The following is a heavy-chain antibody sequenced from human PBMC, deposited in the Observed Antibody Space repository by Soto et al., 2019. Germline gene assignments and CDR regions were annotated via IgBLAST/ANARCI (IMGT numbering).Heavy chain of an antibody. CDR2: IHSSGGT. CDR1: GDSIGSGDNY. CDR3: ARARRIRLYYYGVDV. J-gene: IGHJ6*01. Sequence: QVRLKESGPGLVKPSQTLSLTCTVSGDSIGSGDNYWSCIRQPPGKGLEWIGYIHSSGGTVYHPSLRGRVSLSVDTSKNQLFLRMTSVSAADTAVDFCARARRIRLYYYGVDVWGQGTTVTVSS. D-gene: IGHD2-21*01. V-gene: IGHV4-30-4*01.